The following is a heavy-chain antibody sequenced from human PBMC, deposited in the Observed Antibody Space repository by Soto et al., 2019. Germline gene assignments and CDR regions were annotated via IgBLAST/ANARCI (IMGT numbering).Heavy chain of an antibody. Sequence: QVQLQESGPGLVKPSDTLSLTCAVSDYSISSTNWRAWIRQPPGKGLEWTGFIYYRGTTYYNPSLKSRVTMSRDTSKNQFSLKLNSVTAVDTAVYYCAKTGHEGSPPPGYYGMDVWGQGTTVSVSS. J-gene: IGHJ6*02. CDR2: IYYRGTT. V-gene: IGHV4-28*01. CDR1: DYSISSTNW. CDR3: AKTGHEGSPPPGYYGMDV. D-gene: IGHD1-26*01.